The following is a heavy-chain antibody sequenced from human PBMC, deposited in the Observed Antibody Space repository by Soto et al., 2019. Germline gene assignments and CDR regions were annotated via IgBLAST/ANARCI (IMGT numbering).Heavy chain of an antibody. CDR2: ISYDGSNK. D-gene: IGHD3-16*02. Sequence: QVQLVESGGGVVQPGRSLRLSCAASGFTFSSYGMHWVRQAPGKGLEWVAVISYDGSNKYYADSVKGRFTISRDNSKNTLYLQMNSLRAEDTAVYYCAKDRYDYVWGSYRYDYWGQGTLVTVSS. CDR3: AKDRYDYVWGSYRYDY. V-gene: IGHV3-30*18. CDR1: GFTFSSYG. J-gene: IGHJ4*02.